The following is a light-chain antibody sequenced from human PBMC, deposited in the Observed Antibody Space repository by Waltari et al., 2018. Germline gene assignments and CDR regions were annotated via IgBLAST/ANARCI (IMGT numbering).Light chain of an antibody. V-gene: IGLV2-11*01. CDR3: CSYTGSYPPWV. CDR1: STDVGAYNY. CDR2: DVS. Sequence: QSALTQPRSVSESPGQSVTISCTGTSTDVGAYNYVSWYQHHPGKAPKLIIYDVSKWPSGVPDRFSGSKSGHTASLTISGLQAEDEADYYCCSYTGSYPPWVFGGGTKLTVL. J-gene: IGLJ3*02.